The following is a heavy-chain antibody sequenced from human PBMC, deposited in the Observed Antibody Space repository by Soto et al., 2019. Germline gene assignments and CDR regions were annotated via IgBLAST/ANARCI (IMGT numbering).Heavy chain of an antibody. Sequence: PVGSLRLSCAASGFTFSSYSMNWVRQAPGKGLEWVSSISSSSSYIYYADSVKGRFTISRDNAKNSLYLQMNSLRAEDTAVYYCAREVGGAAAGTPSYYYYYGMDVWGQGTTVTVSS. V-gene: IGHV3-21*01. J-gene: IGHJ6*02. CDR3: AREVGGAAAGTPSYYYYYGMDV. D-gene: IGHD6-13*01. CDR2: ISSSSSYI. CDR1: GFTFSSYS.